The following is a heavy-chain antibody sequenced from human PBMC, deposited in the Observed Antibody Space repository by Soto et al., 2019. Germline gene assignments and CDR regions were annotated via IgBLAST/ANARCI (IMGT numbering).Heavy chain of an antibody. CDR2: ISGGGTST. V-gene: IGHV3-23*01. D-gene: IGHD3-9*01. CDR1: GFTFSSYA. J-gene: IGHJ4*02. Sequence: GGSLRLSCASSGFTFSSYAMNLVRQAPGKRLEWVSAISGGGTSTYYADSVKGRFTISRDNSKNTLFLQMNSLSAEDTAVYYCAKPPLSGYYNFDYWGQGTLVTVSS. CDR3: AKPPLSGYYNFDY.